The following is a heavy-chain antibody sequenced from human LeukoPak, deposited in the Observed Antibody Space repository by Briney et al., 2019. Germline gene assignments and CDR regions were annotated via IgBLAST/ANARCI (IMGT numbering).Heavy chain of an antibody. CDR2: IYPGDSDT. V-gene: IGHV5-51*01. CDR3: ARQAGSGTYYFDY. D-gene: IGHD3-10*01. CDR1: GYSFTTYW. J-gene: IGHJ4*02. Sequence: GESLKISCKGSGYSFTTYWIGWVRQMPGKGLEWMGIIYPGDSDTRYSPSFQGQVTISADKSITTASLQWITLKASDTGMYYCARQAGSGTYYFDYWGQGTPVTVSS.